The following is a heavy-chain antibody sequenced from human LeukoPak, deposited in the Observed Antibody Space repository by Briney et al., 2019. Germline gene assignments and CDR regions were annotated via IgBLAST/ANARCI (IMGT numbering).Heavy chain of an antibody. V-gene: IGHV3-21*01. Sequence: PGGSLRLSCAASGFTFSSYSMNWVRQAPGKGLEWVSSISSSSSYISYADSVKGRSTISRDNAKNSLYLQMNSLRAEGTAVYYCARLYDSSYYFDYWGQGTLVTVSS. CDR1: GFTFSSYS. D-gene: IGHD3-22*01. CDR2: ISSSSSYI. CDR3: ARLYDSSYYFDY. J-gene: IGHJ4*02.